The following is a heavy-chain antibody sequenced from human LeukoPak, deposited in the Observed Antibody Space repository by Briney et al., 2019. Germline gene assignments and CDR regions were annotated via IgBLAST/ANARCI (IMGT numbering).Heavy chain of an antibody. V-gene: IGHV3-7*01. CDR2: INQAGSDK. Sequence: PGVSLRLSCAASGFTVSGSWMSWIRQAPGKGLEWVAQINQAGSDKYYVDSVKGRFTISRDNAENSLFLQMNSLRAEDTAVYYCVSWSGYGAYWGQGTLVTVSS. D-gene: IGHD2-15*01. J-gene: IGHJ4*02. CDR1: GFTVSGSW. CDR3: VSWSGYGAY.